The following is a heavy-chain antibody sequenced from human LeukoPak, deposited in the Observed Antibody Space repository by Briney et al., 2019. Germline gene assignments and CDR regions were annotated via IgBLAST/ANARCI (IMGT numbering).Heavy chain of an antibody. J-gene: IGHJ4*02. Sequence: SETLSLTCTVSGGSISSYYWSWIRQPAGKGLEWIGRIYTSGSTNYNPSLKSRVTISVDTSKNQFSLKLSSVTAADTAVYYCARHVPGPHRLSVIDYWGQGTLVTVSS. V-gene: IGHV4-4*07. D-gene: IGHD3-10*02. CDR1: GGSISSYY. CDR2: IYTSGST. CDR3: ARHVPGPHRLSVIDY.